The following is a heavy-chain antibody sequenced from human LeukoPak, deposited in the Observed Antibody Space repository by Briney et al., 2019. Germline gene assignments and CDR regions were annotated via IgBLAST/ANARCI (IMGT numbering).Heavy chain of an antibody. J-gene: IGHJ6*02. CDR2: INHNGNVN. Sequence: PGGSLRLSCAASGFTFSSYSMNWVRQAPGKGLEWVASINHNGNVNYYVDSVKGRFTISRDNAKNSLYLQVSNLRAEDTAVYFCARGGGLDVWGQGATVTVSS. CDR3: ARGGGLDV. D-gene: IGHD3-16*01. V-gene: IGHV3-7*03. CDR1: GFTFSSYS.